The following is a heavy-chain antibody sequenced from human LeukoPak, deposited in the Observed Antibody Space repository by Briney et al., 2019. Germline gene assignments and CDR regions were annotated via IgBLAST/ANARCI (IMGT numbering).Heavy chain of an antibody. CDR1: GGSISSYY. Sequence: SETLSLTCTVSGGSISSYYWSWIRQPPGKGLEWIGYIYYSGSTNYNPSLKSRVTISVDTSKNQFSLKLSSVTAADTAVYYCARREVVTDHWYFDLWGRGTLVTVSS. CDR2: IYYSGST. J-gene: IGHJ2*01. V-gene: IGHV4-59*12. D-gene: IGHD4-23*01. CDR3: ARREVVTDHWYFDL.